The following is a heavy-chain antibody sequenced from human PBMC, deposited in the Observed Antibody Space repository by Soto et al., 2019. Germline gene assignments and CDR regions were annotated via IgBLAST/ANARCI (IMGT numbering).Heavy chain of an antibody. CDR2: IYPSDSET. V-gene: IGHV5-51*01. D-gene: IGHD2-15*01. CDR1: GYRFTSYW. Sequence: PGECLKISCQGSGYRFTSYWIGWVRQMPGKGLEWMGIIYPSDSETIYSPSFQGQVTISADKSISTAYLQWRSLKASDTAIYYCARHSRYCGGGSCYPNWFDPWGQGTLVTVSS. J-gene: IGHJ5*02. CDR3: ARHSRYCGGGSCYPNWFDP.